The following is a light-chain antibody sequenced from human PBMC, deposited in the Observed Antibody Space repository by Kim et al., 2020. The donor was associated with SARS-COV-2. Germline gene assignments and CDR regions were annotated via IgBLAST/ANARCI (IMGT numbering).Light chain of an antibody. CDR2: DAS. V-gene: IGKV3-11*01. CDR3: QQRSNWPRT. CDR1: QSVTSY. J-gene: IGKJ1*01. Sequence: LSPGESATLSCRASQSVTSYFVWYQQKPGQAPRLLIYDASNRATDIPARFNGSGSGTDFTLTISSLEPEDFAVYYCQQRSNWPRTFGQGTKVDIK.